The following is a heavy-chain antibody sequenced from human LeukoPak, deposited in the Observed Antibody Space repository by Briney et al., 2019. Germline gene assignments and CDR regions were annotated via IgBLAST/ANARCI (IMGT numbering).Heavy chain of an antibody. CDR2: IYYSGST. V-gene: IGHV4-39*01. J-gene: IGHJ4*02. Sequence: PSETLSLTCTVSGGSISSGDYYWSWIRQPPGKGLEWIGSIYYSGSTYYNPSLKSRVTISVDTSKNQFSLKLSSVTAADTAVYYCARRGDSSSWFGWYFDYWGQGTLVTVSS. CDR3: ARRGDSSSWFGWYFDY. CDR1: GGSISSGDYY. D-gene: IGHD6-13*01.